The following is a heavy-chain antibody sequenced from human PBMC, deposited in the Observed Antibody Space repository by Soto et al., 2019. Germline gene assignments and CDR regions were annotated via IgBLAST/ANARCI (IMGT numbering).Heavy chain of an antibody. J-gene: IGHJ6*02. CDR3: ARAAEVWNSLYYYYGMDV. D-gene: IGHD1-7*01. CDR1: GGSISSGGYY. CDR2: IYYSGST. V-gene: IGHV4-31*03. Sequence: SETLSLTCTVSGGSISSGGYYWSWIRQHPGKGQEWIGYIYYSGSTYYNPSLKSRVTISVDTSKNQFSLKLSSVTAADTAVYYCARAAEVWNSLYYYYGMDVWGQGATVTVSS.